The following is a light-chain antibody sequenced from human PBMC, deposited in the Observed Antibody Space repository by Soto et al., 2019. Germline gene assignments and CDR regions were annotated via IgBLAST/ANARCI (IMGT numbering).Light chain of an antibody. J-gene: IGKJ5*01. CDR3: HHRGT. V-gene: IGKV1-39*01. Sequence: DIQLPQPPSSLSASVGDRFTITCRASQSISSYLNWYQQKPGKAPKLLIYAASSLQSGVPSRFSGSGAGTDFTSTISSLQPDDFASYYCHHRGTFGQGTRLEIK. CDR2: AAS. CDR1: QSISSY.